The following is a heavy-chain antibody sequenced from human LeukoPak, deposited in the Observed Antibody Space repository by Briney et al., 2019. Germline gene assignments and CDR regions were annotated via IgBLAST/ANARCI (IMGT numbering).Heavy chain of an antibody. Sequence: SETLSLTCIVSGGSISSSSYYWGWIRQPPGKGLEWIGSIYYSGSTYYNPSLKSRVTMSVDTSKNQFSLRLSSVTAADTAVYYCARDQDGGYFDYWGQGTLVTVS. CDR3: ARDQDGGYFDY. V-gene: IGHV4-39*07. CDR2: IYYSGST. D-gene: IGHD3-16*01. J-gene: IGHJ4*02. CDR1: GGSISSSSYY.